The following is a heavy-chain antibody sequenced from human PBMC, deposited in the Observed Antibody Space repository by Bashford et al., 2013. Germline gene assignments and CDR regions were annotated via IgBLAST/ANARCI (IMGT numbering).Heavy chain of an antibody. Sequence: HSGGSLRLSCAVSGFAFSNSAMSWVRQAPGKGLEWVAGFTGYSSRAWYGDSVQGRFNLSRDNSKNILYLQMDSLRAEDTAIYYCATGSSPSSWGQGTLVTVSS. CDR1: GFAFSNSA. V-gene: IGHV3-23*01. CDR2: FTGYSSRA. J-gene: IGHJ1*01. D-gene: IGHD2-15*01. CDR3: ATGSSPSS.